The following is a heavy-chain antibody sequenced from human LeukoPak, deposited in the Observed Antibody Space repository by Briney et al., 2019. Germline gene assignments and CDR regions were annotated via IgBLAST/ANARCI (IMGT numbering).Heavy chain of an antibody. CDR3: ARETSELVFDY. CDR2: ISSSSNYM. D-gene: IGHD1-26*01. Sequence: GGSLRLSCAASGFTFSTYSMSWVRQAPGKGLEWVSSISSSSNYMYYADSVKGRFTISRDNAKNSLYLQMNSLRAEDTAVYYCARETSELVFDYWGQGTLVTVSS. CDR1: GFTFSTYS. J-gene: IGHJ4*02. V-gene: IGHV3-21*01.